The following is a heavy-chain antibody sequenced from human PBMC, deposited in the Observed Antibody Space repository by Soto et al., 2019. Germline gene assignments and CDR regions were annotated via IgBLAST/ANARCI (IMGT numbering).Heavy chain of an antibody. CDR2: TYYRSKWYN. D-gene: IGHD1-26*01. J-gene: IGHJ5*01. CDR3: VRLIGNSWLDF. V-gene: IGHV6-1*01. CDR1: GDSVSSSSVT. Sequence: SQTLSLTCAISGDSVSSSSVTWNWIRQSPSRGLEWLGRTYYRSKWYNDYAESVKSRITINPDTSKNQFSLHLNSVTPEATAVYYCVRLIGNSWLDFWGQGTLVTVSS.